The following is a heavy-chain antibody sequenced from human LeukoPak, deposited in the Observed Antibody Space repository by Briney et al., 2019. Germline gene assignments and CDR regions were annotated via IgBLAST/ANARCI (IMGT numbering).Heavy chain of an antibody. CDR3: ARGAVGALVFDY. D-gene: IGHD1-26*01. CDR2: IYSGGST. CDR1: GFTVSSNY. J-gene: IGHJ4*02. Sequence: GGSLRLSCAASGFTVSSNYMSWVRQAPGKGLEWVSVIYSGGSTYYADSVKGRFTISRDNSKNTLYLQMNSLRAEDTAVYYCARGAVGALVFDYWGQGTLVTVSS. V-gene: IGHV3-66*01.